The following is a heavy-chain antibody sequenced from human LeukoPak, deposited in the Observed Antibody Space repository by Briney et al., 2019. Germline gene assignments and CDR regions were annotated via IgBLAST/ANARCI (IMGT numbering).Heavy chain of an antibody. CDR3: ARVLAAAGTNYFDY. CDR1: GYTFTSYD. Sequence: ASVKVSCKASGYTFTSYDINWVRQATGQGLEWMGWMNPNSGNTGYAQKFQGRVTMTRNTSISTAYMELSSLRSEDTAVYYCARVLAAAGTNYFDYWGQGTLVTVSS. CDR2: MNPNSGNT. D-gene: IGHD6-13*01. J-gene: IGHJ4*02. V-gene: IGHV1-8*01.